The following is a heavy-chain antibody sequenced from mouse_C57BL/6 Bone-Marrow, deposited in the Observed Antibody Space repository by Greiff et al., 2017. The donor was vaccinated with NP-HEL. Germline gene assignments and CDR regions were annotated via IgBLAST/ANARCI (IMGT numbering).Heavy chain of an antibody. CDR3: ARGIHYYGSSYWFAY. J-gene: IGHJ3*01. V-gene: IGHV1-18*01. D-gene: IGHD1-1*01. CDR1: GYTFTDYN. Sequence: EVQLQQSGPELVKPGASVKIPCKASGYTFTDYNMDWVKQSHGKSLEWIGDINPNNGGTIYNQKFKGKATLTVDKSSSTAYMELRSLTSEDTAVYYCARGIHYYGSSYWFAYWGQGTLVTVSA. CDR2: INPNNGGT.